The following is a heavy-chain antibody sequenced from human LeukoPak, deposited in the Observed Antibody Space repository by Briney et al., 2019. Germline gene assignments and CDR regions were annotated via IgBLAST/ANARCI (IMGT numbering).Heavy chain of an antibody. V-gene: IGHV4-59*08. CDR1: GGSISSYY. CDR2: IYYSGST. Sequence: SETLSLTCTVSGGSISSYYWSWIRQPPGKGLEWIGYIYYSGSTNYNPSLKSRVTISVDTSKNQFSLKLSSVTAADTAVYYCARWIQLWAYRYFDLWGRGTLVTVSS. CDR3: ARWIQLWAYRYFDL. J-gene: IGHJ2*01. D-gene: IGHD5-18*01.